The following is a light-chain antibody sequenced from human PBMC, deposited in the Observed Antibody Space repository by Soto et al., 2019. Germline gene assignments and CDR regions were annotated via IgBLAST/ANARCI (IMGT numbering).Light chain of an antibody. Sequence: SALTQPASVSGSLGQSITISCTGTSRDVGDYNYVSWYQHHTGRAPKLVIYDVNNRPAGISNRFSGSKSDNTASLIIFGLHAEDEAYYYCSSYTSSSNLIFGGGTKVTVL. CDR2: DVN. V-gene: IGLV2-14*03. J-gene: IGLJ2*01. CDR1: SRDVGDYNY. CDR3: SSYTSSSNLI.